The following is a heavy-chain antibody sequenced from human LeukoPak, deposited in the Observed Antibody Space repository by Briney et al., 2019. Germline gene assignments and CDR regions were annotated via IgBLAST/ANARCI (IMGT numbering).Heavy chain of an antibody. J-gene: IGHJ6*02. V-gene: IGHV3-9*01. CDR1: GFTFDDYA. D-gene: IGHD3-22*01. CDR3: AKDYYDSSGPPDYYYYYGMDV. CDR2: ISWNSGSI. Sequence: PGGSLRLSCAASGFTFDDYAMPWVRQAPGKGLEWVSGISWNSGSIGYADSVKGRFTISRDNAKNSLYLQMNSLRAEDTALYYCAKDYYDSSGPPDYYYYYGMDVWGQGTTVTVSS.